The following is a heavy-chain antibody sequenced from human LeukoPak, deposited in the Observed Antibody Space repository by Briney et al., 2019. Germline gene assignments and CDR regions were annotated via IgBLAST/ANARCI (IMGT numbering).Heavy chain of an antibody. J-gene: IGHJ4*02. V-gene: IGHV3-53*01. CDR1: GFTVSSNY. CDR3: ARVRPGGDARLSFDY. D-gene: IGHD2-21*02. CDR2: IYSGGNP. Sequence: GGSLRLSCAASGFTVSSNYMSWVRQAPGEGLEWVSVIYSGGNPYYADSVKGRFTISRDNSKNALYLQMNSLRAEDTAVYYCARVRPGGDARLSFDYWGQGTLVTVSS.